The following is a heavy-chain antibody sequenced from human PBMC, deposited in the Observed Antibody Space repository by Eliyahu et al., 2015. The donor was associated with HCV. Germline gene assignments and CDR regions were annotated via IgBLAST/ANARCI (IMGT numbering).Heavy chain of an antibody. CDR3: ARLPGSGSYYRRLTRQDDY. CDR2: INTNTGXP. Sequence: QVQLVQSGSELKKPGASVKVSCKASGYTFTSYAMNWVRQAPGQGLEWMGWINTNTGXPXYAQGFTGRFVFSLDTSVSTAYLQISSLKAEDSAVYYCARLPGSGSYYRRLTRQDDYWGQGTLVTVSS. D-gene: IGHD3-10*01. V-gene: IGHV7-4-1*02. CDR1: GYTFTSYA. J-gene: IGHJ4*02.